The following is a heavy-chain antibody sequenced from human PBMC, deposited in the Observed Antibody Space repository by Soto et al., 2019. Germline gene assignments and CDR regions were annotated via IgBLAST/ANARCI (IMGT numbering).Heavy chain of an antibody. J-gene: IGHJ4*02. V-gene: IGHV3-33*03. CDR3: AAATTWNFHFPY. CDR2: IWYDGSNK. D-gene: IGHD1-7*01. CDR1: GFTISTHG. Sequence: QAHLVESGGGVVQPGTSLRLSCAASGFTISTHGMHWVRQAPGKGLEWLANIWYDGSNKFYAESVKGRFSISKDNAKNTLYLKMSSLRAEDTAVYYCAAATTWNFHFPYWGQGTQVTVSS.